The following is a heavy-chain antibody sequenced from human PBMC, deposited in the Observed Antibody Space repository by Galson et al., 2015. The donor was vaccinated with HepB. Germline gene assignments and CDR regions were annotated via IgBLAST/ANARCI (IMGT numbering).Heavy chain of an antibody. CDR2: IYFSGSS. Sequence: LSLTCIVSGGSISSSSYYWAWIRQSPGQGLEWIGSIYFSGSSYYNPSLKSRVIISIDMSKSQFSLKLTSVTAADTATYYCARGGTISIFGVKKDAFDIWGPGTQVSVSS. CDR3: ARGGTISIFGVKKDAFDI. CDR1: GGSISSSSYY. J-gene: IGHJ3*02. V-gene: IGHV4-39*07. D-gene: IGHD3-3*01.